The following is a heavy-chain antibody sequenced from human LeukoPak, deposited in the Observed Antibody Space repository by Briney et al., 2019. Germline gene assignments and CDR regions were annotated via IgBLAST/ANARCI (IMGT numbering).Heavy chain of an antibody. Sequence: PGGSLRLSCAASGFTFSSYWMHWVRQAPGKGLVWVSRINSDGSSTSYADSVKGRFTISRDNAKNTLYLQMNSLRAEDTAVYYCAREGIAAAWGDYWGQGTLVTVSS. CDR1: GFTFSSYW. CDR2: INSDGSST. D-gene: IGHD6-13*01. CDR3: AREGIAAAWGDY. V-gene: IGHV3-74*01. J-gene: IGHJ4*02.